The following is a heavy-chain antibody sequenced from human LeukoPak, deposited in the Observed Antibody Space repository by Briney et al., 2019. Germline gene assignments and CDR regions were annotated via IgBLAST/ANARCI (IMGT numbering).Heavy chain of an antibody. CDR2: ISYDGSNK. CDR3: AKALKNIAVAGTVDY. J-gene: IGHJ4*02. V-gene: IGHV3-30*18. D-gene: IGHD6-19*01. CDR1: GFTFSSYG. Sequence: GGSLRLSCAASGFTFSSYGMHWVRQAPGKGLEWVAVISYDGSNKYYADSVKGRFTISRDNSKNTLYLQMSSLRAEDTAVYYRAKALKNIAVAGTVDYWGQGTLVTVSS.